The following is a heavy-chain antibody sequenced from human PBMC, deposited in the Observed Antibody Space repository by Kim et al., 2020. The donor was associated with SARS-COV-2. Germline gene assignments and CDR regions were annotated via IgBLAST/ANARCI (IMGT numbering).Heavy chain of an antibody. V-gene: IGHV4-39*02. CDR2: IYYSGRT. D-gene: IGHD1-1*01. CDR1: GGSISRNNYY. CDR3: ARDGTDNWGQFDH. J-gene: IGHJ4*03. Sequence: SETLSLTCTVSGGSISRNNYYWGWIRQPPGKGLEWIGSIYYSGRTYYNLSLKSRVTIFVDTSKNQFSLQLRSVTAADMAVYFCARDGTDNWGQFDHWGHGTVVTVSS.